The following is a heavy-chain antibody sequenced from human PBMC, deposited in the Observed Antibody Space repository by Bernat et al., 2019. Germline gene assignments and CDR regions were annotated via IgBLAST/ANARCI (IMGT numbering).Heavy chain of an antibody. Sequence: ELQLVESGGGLVQPGGSLRLSCAASGFTFSSYWMSWVRQAPGKGLEWVANIKQDGSEKYYVDSVKGRFTISRDNAKNSQYLQMNSLRAEDTAVYYCASPADPWGRAFDIWGQGTMVTVSS. D-gene: IGHD3-16*01. CDR3: ASPADPWGRAFDI. J-gene: IGHJ3*02. V-gene: IGHV3-7*01. CDR2: IKQDGSEK. CDR1: GFTFSSYW.